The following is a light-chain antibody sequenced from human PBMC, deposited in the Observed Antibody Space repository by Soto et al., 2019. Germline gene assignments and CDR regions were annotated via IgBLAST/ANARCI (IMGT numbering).Light chain of an antibody. CDR2: EVS. CDR3: SSYTTTTTRI. CDR1: ISDVGGYNY. V-gene: IGLV2-14*01. Sequence: QSVLTQPASVSGSPGQSITISCTGSISDVGGYNYVSWYQHHPGKAPKLIIYEVSNRPSGVSNRFSGSKSGNTASLTISGLQADDEADYYCSSYTTTTTRIFGGGTKLTVL. J-gene: IGLJ2*01.